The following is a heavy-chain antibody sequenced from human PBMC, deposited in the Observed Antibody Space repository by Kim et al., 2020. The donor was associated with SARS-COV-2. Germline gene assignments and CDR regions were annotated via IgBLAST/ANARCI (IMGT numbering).Heavy chain of an antibody. CDR3: VRGYGGKGPYYYYGMDV. CDR1: GFTFSSYA. V-gene: IGHV3-30-3*01. CDR2: ISYDGSNK. J-gene: IGHJ6*02. D-gene: IGHD2-15*01. Sequence: GGSLRLSCAASGFTFSSYAMHWVRQAPGKGLEWVAVISYDGSNKYYADSVKGRFTISRDNSKNTLYLQMNSLRAEDTAVYYCVRGYGGKGPYYYYGMDVWGQGTTVTVSS.